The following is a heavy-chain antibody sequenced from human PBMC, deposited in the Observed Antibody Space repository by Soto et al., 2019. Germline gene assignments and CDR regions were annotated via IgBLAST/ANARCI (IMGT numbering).Heavy chain of an antibody. V-gene: IGHV3-30*18. Sequence: LRLSCAASGFTFSNYVMHWVRQAPGKGLEWVAVISYDGSNKYYADSVKGRFTISRDNSKKTLYVQMNSLRAEDTAVYYCTKDLSSRDFWSGYNKDKSYYYGMDVWGQGTTVTVSS. CDR1: GFTFSNYV. J-gene: IGHJ6*02. D-gene: IGHD3-3*01. CDR3: TKDLSSRDFWSGYNKDKSYYYGMDV. CDR2: ISYDGSNK.